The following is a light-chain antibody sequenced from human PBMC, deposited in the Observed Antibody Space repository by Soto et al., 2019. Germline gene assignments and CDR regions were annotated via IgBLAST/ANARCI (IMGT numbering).Light chain of an antibody. Sequence: SVLTQPASVSGSPGQTITISCTGTSSDIGGYNAVSWYQHHPGTAPKLIIYEVTHRPSGVSDRFSASKSGNTASLTISGLQAEDEADYYCNSFRVSHLYVFGTGTKVTVL. J-gene: IGLJ1*01. CDR3: NSFRVSHLYV. V-gene: IGLV2-14*01. CDR1: SSDIGGYNA. CDR2: EVT.